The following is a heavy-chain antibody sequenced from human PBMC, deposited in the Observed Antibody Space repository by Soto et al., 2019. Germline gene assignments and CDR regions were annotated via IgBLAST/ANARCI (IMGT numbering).Heavy chain of an antibody. CDR3: ARVPDR. CDR1: GGSISSGGYS. J-gene: IGHJ5*02. CDR2: VYHSGST. V-gene: IGHV4-30-2*01. Sequence: SETLSLTCAVSGGSISSGGYSWSWIRQPPGKGLEWIGYVYHSGSTYYNPSLKSRVTISVDRSKNQFSLKLSSVTAADMAVYYCARVPDRWGQGTLVTVSS. D-gene: IGHD2-2*01.